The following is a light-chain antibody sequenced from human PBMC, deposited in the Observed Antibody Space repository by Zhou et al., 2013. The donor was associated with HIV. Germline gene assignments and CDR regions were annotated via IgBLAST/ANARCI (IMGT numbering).Light chain of an antibody. CDR3: QQYGGSPRVS. Sequence: VLTQSPGTLSLSPGESATLSCRASQSVKSNFLAWYQQKPGQAPRLLIYGASTRATDIPDRFSGSGSGTDFTLTINRLGPEDFAVYYCQQYGGSPRVSFGQGT. J-gene: IGKJ5*01. CDR1: QSVKSNF. CDR2: GAS. V-gene: IGKV3-20*01.